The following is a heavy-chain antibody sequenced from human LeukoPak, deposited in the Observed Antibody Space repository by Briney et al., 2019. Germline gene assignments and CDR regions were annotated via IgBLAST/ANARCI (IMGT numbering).Heavy chain of an antibody. CDR2: ISYDGSNK. Sequence: GGSLRLSCAASGFTFSSYAMHWVRQAPSKGLEWVAVISYDGSNKYYADSVKGRFTISRDNAKNSLYLQMNSLRAEDTAVYYCASYVPAAMGVDYWGQGTLVTVSS. D-gene: IGHD2-2*01. V-gene: IGHV3-30-3*01. CDR3: ASYVPAAMGVDY. J-gene: IGHJ4*02. CDR1: GFTFSSYA.